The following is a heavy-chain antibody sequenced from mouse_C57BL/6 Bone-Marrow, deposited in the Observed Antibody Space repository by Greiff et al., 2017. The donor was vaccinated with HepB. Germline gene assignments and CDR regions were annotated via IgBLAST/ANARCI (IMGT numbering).Heavy chain of an antibody. Sequence: QVQLQQPGAELVKPGASVKLSCKASGYTFTSYWMHWVKQRPGQGLEWIGMIHPNSGSTNYNEKFKSKATLTVDKSSSTAYMQLSSLTSEDSAVYYCARGPRRKHIQACGFAYWGQGTLVTVSA. CDR2: IHPNSGST. D-gene: IGHD3-2*02. V-gene: IGHV1-64*01. J-gene: IGHJ3*01. CDR3: ARGPRRKHIQACGFAY. CDR1: GYTFTSYW.